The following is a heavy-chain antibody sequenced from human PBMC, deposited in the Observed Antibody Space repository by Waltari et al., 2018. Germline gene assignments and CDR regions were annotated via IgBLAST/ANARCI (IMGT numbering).Heavy chain of an antibody. D-gene: IGHD6-13*01. CDR3: ASIAHYYYYMDV. Sequence: QLQLQESGPGLVKPSETLSLTCTVSGGSISSSSYYWGWIRQPPGKGLEWIGSIYYSGSTYYNPSLKSRVTISVDTSKNQFSLKLSSVTAADTAVYYCASIAHYYYYMDVWGKGTTVTVSS. J-gene: IGHJ6*03. CDR2: IYYSGST. V-gene: IGHV4-39*01. CDR1: GGSISSSSYY.